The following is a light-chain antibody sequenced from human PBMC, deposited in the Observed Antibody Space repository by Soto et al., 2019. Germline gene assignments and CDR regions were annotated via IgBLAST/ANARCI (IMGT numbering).Light chain of an antibody. CDR3: GVWDSSLSDVV. J-gene: IGLJ2*01. Sequence: QSALTQPPSVSAAPGQKVTLSCSGSSSNIENNFVSCYQHLPGTAPKLLIFDNTKRPSEVPARISGSKSGTSATLGITGLQTGDEADYYCGVWDSSLSDVVFAGGTQLTVL. CDR2: DNT. CDR1: SSNIENNF. V-gene: IGLV1-51*01.